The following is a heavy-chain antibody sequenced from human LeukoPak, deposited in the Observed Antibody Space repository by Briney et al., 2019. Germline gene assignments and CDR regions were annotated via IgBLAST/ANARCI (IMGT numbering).Heavy chain of an antibody. CDR2: IYYSGST. Sequence: SETLSLTCTVSGGSISSGDYYWSWIRQPPGKGLEWIGYIYYSGSTYYNPSLKSRVTISVDTSKNQFSLKLSSVTAADTAVYYCARRGKIRAWYFDLWGRGTLITVSS. CDR1: GGSISSGDYY. CDR3: ARRGKIRAWYFDL. J-gene: IGHJ2*01. V-gene: IGHV4-30-4*01.